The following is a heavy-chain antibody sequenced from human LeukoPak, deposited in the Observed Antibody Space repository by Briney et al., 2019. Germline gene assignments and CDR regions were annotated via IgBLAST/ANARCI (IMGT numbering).Heavy chain of an antibody. J-gene: IGHJ4*02. V-gene: IGHV3-7*01. CDR2: INQDGSEK. Sequence: PGGSLRLSCAASGFTFSSYGMHWVRQAPGKGLEWVANINQDGSEKYYVDSVEGRFTISRDNAENSLYLQMDSLRAEDTAVYYCARDYVYYDSSGYYGEDWGQGTLVTVSS. CDR1: GFTFSSYG. D-gene: IGHD3-22*01. CDR3: ARDYVYYDSSGYYGED.